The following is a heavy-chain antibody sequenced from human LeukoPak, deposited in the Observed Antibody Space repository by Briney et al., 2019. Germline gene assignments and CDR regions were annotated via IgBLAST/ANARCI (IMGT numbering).Heavy chain of an antibody. CDR3: ARASRVETAMTTAY. CDR2: INPNSDGT. V-gene: IGHV1-2*02. J-gene: IGHJ4*02. D-gene: IGHD5-18*01. CDR1: GYTFTGYY. Sequence: GASVKVSCKASGYTFTGYYIHWVRQAPGQGLEWLGWINPNSDGTNYAQKFQGRVTMTRDTSISTAYMELSGLTSDDTAIYYCARASRVETAMTTAYWGQGTLVTVSS.